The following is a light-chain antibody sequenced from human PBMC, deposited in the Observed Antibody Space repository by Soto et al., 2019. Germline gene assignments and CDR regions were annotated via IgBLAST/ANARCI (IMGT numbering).Light chain of an antibody. CDR1: QSLLHSKGYNY. CDR3: MQSLETPWT. J-gene: IGKJ1*01. V-gene: IGKV2-28*01. Sequence: DIVMTQSPLALPVTPGEAASISCRSSQSLLHSKGYNYVDWYLQKPGRSPQLLIYLGFSRASAVPDRFSGSGSVTDFTLKIRRVEAGDVGVYYCMQSLETPWTFGQGTKMDVK. CDR2: LGF.